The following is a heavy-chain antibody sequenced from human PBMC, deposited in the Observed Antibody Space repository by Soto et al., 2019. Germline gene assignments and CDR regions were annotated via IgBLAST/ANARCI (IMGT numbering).Heavy chain of an antibody. CDR2: INHSGST. CDR3: ARQFKGIAMRDY. J-gene: IGHJ4*02. Sequence: QVQLQQWGAGLLKPSETLSLTCGVYGGSFSGYYWSWIRQPPGKGLEWIGEINHSGSTNYNNPSLTCRVTISVDTSKNKFSLKLSSVTAADTAVYDCARQFKGIAMRDYWGQGTLVTVSS. D-gene: IGHD6-13*01. CDR1: GGSFSGYY. V-gene: IGHV4-34*01.